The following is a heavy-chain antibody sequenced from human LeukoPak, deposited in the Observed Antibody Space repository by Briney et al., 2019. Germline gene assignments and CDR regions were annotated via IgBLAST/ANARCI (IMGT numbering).Heavy chain of an antibody. CDR1: GFTFSTYV. CDR2: ITTVDST. D-gene: IGHD1-26*01. V-gene: IGHV3-23*01. CDR3: AKGLSESIYDALDS. J-gene: IGHJ4*02. Sequence: GGSLRLSCAVSGFTFSTYVMNWVRQAPGKGLEWVSHITTVDSTYYPDSVKGRFTVSRDSSKNTLYLQMNSLRADDTAGYYCAKGLSESIYDALDSWGQGTLVTVSS.